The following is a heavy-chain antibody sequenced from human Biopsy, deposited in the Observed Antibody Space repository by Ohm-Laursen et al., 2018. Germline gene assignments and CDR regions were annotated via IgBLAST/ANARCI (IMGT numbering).Heavy chain of an antibody. D-gene: IGHD1-26*01. J-gene: IGHJ2*01. Sequence: LSLTCPVSGDSIRNYYWSWIRQAAGKGLEWIGRIYPGGGTIYNPSLKSRVTMSVDTSKNHFSLNLNSVTAADTAVYYCARHAPSYSGSYWRYFDLWGRGTLVTVSS. CDR1: GDSIRNYY. V-gene: IGHV4-4*07. CDR2: IYPGGGT. CDR3: ARHAPSYSGSYWRYFDL.